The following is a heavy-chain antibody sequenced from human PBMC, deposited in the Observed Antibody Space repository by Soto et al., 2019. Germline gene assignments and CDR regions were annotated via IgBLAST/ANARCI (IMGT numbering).Heavy chain of an antibody. V-gene: IGHV4-34*01. D-gene: IGHD6-13*01. CDR1: GGSFSGYY. CDR2: INHSGST. J-gene: IGHJ6*02. CDR3: ARGFAAAGTYYYYGMDV. Sequence: SETLSLTCAVYGGSFSGYYWSWIRQPPGKGLEWIGEINHSGSTTYNPSLKSRVTISVDTSKNQFSLKLSTVTAADTAVYYCARGFAAAGTYYYYGMDVWGQGTTVTVSS.